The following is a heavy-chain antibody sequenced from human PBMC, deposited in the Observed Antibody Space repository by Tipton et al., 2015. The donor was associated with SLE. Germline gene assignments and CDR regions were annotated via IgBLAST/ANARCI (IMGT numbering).Heavy chain of an antibody. CDR2: IYHSGST. J-gene: IGHJ5*02. CDR1: GYSISSGYY. D-gene: IGHD3-10*01. V-gene: IGHV4-38-2*02. CDR3: AREGRLLWFGEGGNWFDP. Sequence: TLSLTCAVSGYSISSGYYWGWIRQPPGKGLEWIGSIYHSGSTYYNPSLKSRVTISVDTSKNQFSLKLSSVTAADTAVYYCAREGRLLWFGEGGNWFDPWGQGTLVTVSS.